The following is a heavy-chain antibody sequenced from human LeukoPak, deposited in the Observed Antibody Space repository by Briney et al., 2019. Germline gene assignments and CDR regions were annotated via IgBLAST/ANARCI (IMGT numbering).Heavy chain of an antibody. CDR3: ARARDRVVATHAFDI. CDR1: GGSISSYY. D-gene: IGHD2-15*01. V-gene: IGHV4-4*07. CDR2: IYTSGST. J-gene: IGHJ3*02. Sequence: SETLSLTCTVSGGSISSYYWSWIRQPAGKGLEWIGRIYTSGSTNYNPSLKSRVTMSVDTSKNQFSLKLSSVTAADTAVYYCARARDRVVATHAFDIWGQGTMVTVSS.